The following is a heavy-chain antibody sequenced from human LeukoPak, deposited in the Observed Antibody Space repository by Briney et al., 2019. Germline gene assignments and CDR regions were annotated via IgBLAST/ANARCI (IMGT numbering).Heavy chain of an antibody. Sequence: VASVKVSCKASGYTFTSYDINWVRQATGQGHEWMGWMNPNSGNTAYAQKFQGRVTMTRNTSISTAYMELSNLRSEDTAVYYCAREPIVGATRYWFDPWGQGTLVTVSS. CDR1: GYTFTSYD. V-gene: IGHV1-8*01. J-gene: IGHJ5*02. D-gene: IGHD1-26*01. CDR2: MNPNSGNT. CDR3: AREPIVGATRYWFDP.